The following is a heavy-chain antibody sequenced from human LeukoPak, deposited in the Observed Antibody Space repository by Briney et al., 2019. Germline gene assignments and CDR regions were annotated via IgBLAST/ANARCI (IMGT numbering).Heavy chain of an antibody. D-gene: IGHD3-22*01. J-gene: IGHJ4*02. V-gene: IGHV1-8*02. CDR1: GYTFTGYY. CDR3: ARRSDDYDSSAYYH. CDR2: VNPNSGNT. Sequence: ASVKVSCKASGYTFTGYYMHWVRQATGQGLEWMGWVNPNSGNTGYAQKFQGRVTMTRNTATSTVYMDLSSLTSDDTAIYYCARRSDDYDSSAYYHWGLGTLVTVSS.